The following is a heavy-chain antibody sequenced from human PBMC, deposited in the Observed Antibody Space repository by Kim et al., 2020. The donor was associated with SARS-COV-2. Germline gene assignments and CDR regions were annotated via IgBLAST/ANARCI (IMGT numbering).Heavy chain of an antibody. CDR3: ARGGYSSSWSIGEAFDF. CDR2: ISDDANNK. J-gene: IGHJ3*01. CDR1: GFTFSDFA. V-gene: IGHV3-30*04. D-gene: IGHD6-13*01. Sequence: GGSLRLSCAASGFTFSDFAFHWVSQAPGKGLEWVAVISDDANNKYDAESVKGRFTISRDNSKNTLYLQMNSLRAEDTAVYYCARGGYSSSWSIGEAFDFWGQGTMVTVSS.